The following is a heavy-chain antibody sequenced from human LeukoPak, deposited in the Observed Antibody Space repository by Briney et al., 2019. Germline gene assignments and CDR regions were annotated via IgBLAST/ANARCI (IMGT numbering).Heavy chain of an antibody. CDR1: GFTFSSYA. V-gene: IGHV3-30*04. D-gene: IGHD6-13*01. J-gene: IGHJ4*02. CDR2: ISYDGSNK. Sequence: PGRSLRLSCAASGFTFSSYAMHWVRQAPGKGLEWVAVISYDGSNKYYADSVKGRFTISRDNSKNTLYLQMYSLRAEDTAVYYCARGGSSIAAAGWYWGQGTLVAVSS. CDR3: ARGGSSIAAAGWY.